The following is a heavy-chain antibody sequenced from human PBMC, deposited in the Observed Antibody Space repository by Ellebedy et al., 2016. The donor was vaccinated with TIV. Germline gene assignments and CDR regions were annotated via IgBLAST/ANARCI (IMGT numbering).Heavy chain of an antibody. D-gene: IGHD5-12*01. CDR3: AKSRGDINHDYGMDV. CDR1: GFTFGHNW. CDR2: ITADGDRA. V-gene: IGHV3-74*01. Sequence: LSLTCAASGFTFGHNWMHWVRQAPGKGPMWVSRITADGDRANYADSVEGRFTISRDNSKKTLYLQMNSLRADDTAVYYCAKSRGDINHDYGMDVWGQGTAVVVSS. J-gene: IGHJ6*02.